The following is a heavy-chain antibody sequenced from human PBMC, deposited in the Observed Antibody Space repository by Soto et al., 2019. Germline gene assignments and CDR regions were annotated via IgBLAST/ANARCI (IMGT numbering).Heavy chain of an antibody. Sequence: PSETLSLTCTVSVGSISSGDYYLSWIRQPPGKGMEWIGYIYYSWSTYYNPSLKSRVTIALDTSKNQFSLKLSSVTAADTAVYYCARTVRVRSAYLEYWGQGTMVTVSS. CDR3: ARTVRVRSAYLEY. V-gene: IGHV4-30-4*01. D-gene: IGHD3-16*01. CDR1: VGSISSGDYY. J-gene: IGHJ4*02. CDR2: IYYSWST.